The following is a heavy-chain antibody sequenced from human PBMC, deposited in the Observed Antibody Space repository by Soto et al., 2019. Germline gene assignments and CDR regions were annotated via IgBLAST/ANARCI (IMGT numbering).Heavy chain of an antibody. V-gene: IGHV3-15*07. J-gene: IGHJ4*02. D-gene: IGHD1-1*01. CDR1: GFTFSNAW. Sequence: GGSLRLSCAASGFTFSNAWMNWVRQAPGKGLEWVGRIKSGGATDYTAPVKGRFTISRDDSKNTLYLQMNSLKTEDTAVYYCSTDKEGFPSVQYFDYWGRGTLVTVSS. CDR3: STDKEGFPSVQYFDY. CDR2: IKSGGAT.